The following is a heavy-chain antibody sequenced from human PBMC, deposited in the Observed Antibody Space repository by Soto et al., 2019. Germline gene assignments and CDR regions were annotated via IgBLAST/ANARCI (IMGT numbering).Heavy chain of an antibody. V-gene: IGHV4-39*02. J-gene: IGHJ4*02. CDR2: IYYSGST. CDR1: GGSISSSSYY. D-gene: IGHD3-22*01. CDR3: ARENYYDSSGYRTDY. Sequence: QLQLQESGPGLVKPSETLSLTCTVSGGSISSSSYYWGWIRQPPGKGLEWIGSIYYSGSTYYNPSLKSRVTISVDTSKNQFSLKLSSVTAADTSVYYCARENYYDSSGYRTDYWGQGTLVTVSS.